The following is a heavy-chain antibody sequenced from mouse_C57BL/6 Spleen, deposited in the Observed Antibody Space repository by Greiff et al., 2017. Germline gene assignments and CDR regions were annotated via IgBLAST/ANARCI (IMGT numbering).Heavy chain of an antibody. J-gene: IGHJ1*03. CDR1: GYTFTDYN. V-gene: IGHV1-22*01. CDR2: INPNNGGT. Sequence: SGPELVKPGASVKMSCKASGYTFTDYNMNWVKQSHGKSLEWIGYINPNNGGTSYNQKFKGKATLTVNKSSSTAYMELRSLTSEDSAVYYCARYDYDGYFDVWGTGTTVTVSS. CDR3: ARYDYDGYFDV. D-gene: IGHD2-4*01.